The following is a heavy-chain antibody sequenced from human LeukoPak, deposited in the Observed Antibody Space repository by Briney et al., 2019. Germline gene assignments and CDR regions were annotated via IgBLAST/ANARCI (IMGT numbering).Heavy chain of an antibody. D-gene: IGHD4-17*01. Sequence: SETLSLTCAVSADSFSSRYWTWIRQPPGKGLEWIGYISYIGSTNYNPSLKSRVTISIDTSKNQFSLKLSSVTAADTAVYYCARDLVTVTKGFDIWGQGTLVSVSS. CDR2: ISYIGST. CDR1: ADSFSSRY. V-gene: IGHV4-59*11. CDR3: ARDLVTVTKGFDI. J-gene: IGHJ3*02.